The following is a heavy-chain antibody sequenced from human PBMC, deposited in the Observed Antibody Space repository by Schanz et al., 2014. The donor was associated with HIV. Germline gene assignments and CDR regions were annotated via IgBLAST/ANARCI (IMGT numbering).Heavy chain of an antibody. CDR2: ISISGETT. J-gene: IGHJ6*02. CDR1: GFIFSSYT. Sequence: EVQLVESGGGLVKPGGSLRLSCAASGFIFSSYTIYWVRQTPEKGLEWVSGISISGETTYYADSVKGRFTISRDNSKNTVDLQMNSLRAEDTAVYYCAKAGGGPSPSYYGMDVWGQGTTVTVSS. V-gene: IGHV3-23*04. CDR3: AKAGGGPSPSYYGMDV. D-gene: IGHD3-10*01.